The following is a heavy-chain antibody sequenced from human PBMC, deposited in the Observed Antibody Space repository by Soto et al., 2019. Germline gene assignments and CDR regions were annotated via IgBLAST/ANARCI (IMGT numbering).Heavy chain of an antibody. Sequence: KPSETLSLTCTVSGASTSGYFWTWIRQPPGKGLEWIGYFYGGSTNYNPSLKSRVTMSIDTSKNQFSLKLISVTAADTAVYFCARDQGIAASGGFDYWGQGTPVTVSS. J-gene: IGHJ4*02. CDR1: GASTSGYF. CDR2: FYGGST. D-gene: IGHD6-13*01. V-gene: IGHV4-59*01. CDR3: ARDQGIAASGGFDY.